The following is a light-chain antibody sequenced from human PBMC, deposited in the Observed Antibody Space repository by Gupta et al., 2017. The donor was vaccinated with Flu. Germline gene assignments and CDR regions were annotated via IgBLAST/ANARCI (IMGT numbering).Light chain of an antibody. J-gene: IGLJ2*01. CDR3: FSYSTMSTLGV. V-gene: IGLV2-14*01. Sequence: GVSNRFSGSKSGNTASLTISGLQAEDEADYFCFSYSTMSTLGVFGGGTRLTVL.